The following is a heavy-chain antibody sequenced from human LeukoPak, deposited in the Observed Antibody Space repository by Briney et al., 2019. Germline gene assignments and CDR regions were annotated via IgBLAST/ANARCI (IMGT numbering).Heavy chain of an antibody. V-gene: IGHV1-3*01. CDR1: GYTFTSYA. CDR2: INAGNGNT. CDR3: ATLAVAGRYWFDP. Sequence: ASVKVSCKASGYTFTSYAMHWVRQAPGQRLEWMGWINAGNGNTKYSQKFQGRVTITRDTSASTAYMELSSLRSEDTAVYYCATLAVAGRYWFDPWGQGTLDTVSS. D-gene: IGHD6-19*01. J-gene: IGHJ5*02.